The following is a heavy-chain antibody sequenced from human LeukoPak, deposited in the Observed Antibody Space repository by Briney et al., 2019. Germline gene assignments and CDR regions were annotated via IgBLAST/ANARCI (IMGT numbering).Heavy chain of an antibody. CDR3: ARGYSGSYYAVAFDI. V-gene: IGHV4-4*07. Sequence: PSETLSLTCTVSGGSISSHYWSWIRQPAGKGLEWIGRIYTSGSTNYNPSLKSRVTMSVDTSKNQFSLNLSSVTAADTAVYYCARGYSGSYYAVAFDIWGQGTVVTVSS. CDR2: IYTSGST. D-gene: IGHD1-26*01. CDR1: GGSISSHY. J-gene: IGHJ3*02.